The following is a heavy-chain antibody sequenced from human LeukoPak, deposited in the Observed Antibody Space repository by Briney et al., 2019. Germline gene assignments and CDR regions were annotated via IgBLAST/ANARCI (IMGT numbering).Heavy chain of an antibody. CDR1: GGTFSSYA. D-gene: IGHD5-24*01. J-gene: IGHJ4*02. Sequence: SVKVSCKASGGTFSSYAISWVRQAPGQGLEWMGGIIPIFGTANYAQKFQGRVTITADESTSTAYMELSSLRSDDTAVYYCARLDGYNLLVDYWGQGTLVTVSS. CDR3: ARLDGYNLLVDY. V-gene: IGHV1-69*13. CDR2: IIPIFGTA.